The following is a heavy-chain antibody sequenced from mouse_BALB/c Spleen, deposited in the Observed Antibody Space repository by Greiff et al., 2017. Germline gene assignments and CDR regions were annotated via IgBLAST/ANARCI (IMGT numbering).Heavy chain of an antibody. D-gene: IGHD2-4*01. CDR3: ATIYYDYEGHAMDY. CDR1: GYSITSDYA. V-gene: IGHV3-2*02. Sequence: ESGPGLVKPSQSLSLTCTVTGYSITSDYAWNWIRQFPGNKLEWMGYISYSGSTSYNPSLKSRISITRDTSKNQFFLQLNSVTTEDTATYYCATIYYDYEGHAMDYWGQGTSVTVSS. J-gene: IGHJ4*01. CDR2: ISYSGST.